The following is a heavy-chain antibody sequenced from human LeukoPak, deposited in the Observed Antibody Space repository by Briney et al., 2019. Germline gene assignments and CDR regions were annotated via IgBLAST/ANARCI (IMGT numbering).Heavy chain of an antibody. Sequence: GGSLRLSCAASGFTFSSYWMSWVRQAPGKGLEWVANIKEDGSEKYYLDSVKGRFTISRDNAKNSLYLQMNSLRADDTAVYYCAKDKEYSSSSIYFDYWGQGTLVTVSS. CDR3: AKDKEYSSSSIYFDY. J-gene: IGHJ4*01. CDR2: IKEDGSEK. D-gene: IGHD6-6*01. CDR1: GFTFSSYW. V-gene: IGHV3-7*03.